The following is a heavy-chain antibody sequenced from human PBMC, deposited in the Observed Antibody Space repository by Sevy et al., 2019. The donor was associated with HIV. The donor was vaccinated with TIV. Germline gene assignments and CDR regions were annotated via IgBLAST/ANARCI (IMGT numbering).Heavy chain of an antibody. CDR2: ISGSDHTI. CDR3: ARDHVKDGDLGDYYYFAMDL. D-gene: IGHD4-17*01. Sequence: GGSLRLSCAASGFTFSDFYMSWIRQAPGKGLDWISYISGSDHTIYYADSVKGRFTISRDNDKNSLYLQMNSLRAEDTAVYYCARDHVKDGDLGDYYYFAMDLWGQGTTVTVSS. J-gene: IGHJ6*02. CDR1: GFTFSDFY. V-gene: IGHV3-11*01.